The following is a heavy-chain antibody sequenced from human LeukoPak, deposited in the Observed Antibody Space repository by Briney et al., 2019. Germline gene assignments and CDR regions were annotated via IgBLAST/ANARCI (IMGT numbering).Heavy chain of an antibody. V-gene: IGHV3-21*01. CDR3: ARGRSITLLRGVAMSDGFDI. Sequence: GGSLRLSCTASGFTFTSYVMNWVRQAPGKGLEWVSFIDTSGSYIYYGDSLKGRVTISRDNAKNSLYLQMNGLGAEDTAVYYCARGRSITLLRGVAMSDGFDIWGQGAMVTVSS. CDR2: IDTSGSYI. J-gene: IGHJ3*02. D-gene: IGHD3-10*01. CDR1: GFTFTSYV.